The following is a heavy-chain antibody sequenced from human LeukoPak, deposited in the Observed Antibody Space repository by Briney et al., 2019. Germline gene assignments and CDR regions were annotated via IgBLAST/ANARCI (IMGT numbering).Heavy chain of an antibody. D-gene: IGHD5-18*01. V-gene: IGHV4-39*01. CDR3: AGVRGYSYGLLDY. CDR2: IYYSGGT. J-gene: IGHJ4*02. CDR1: GGSISSISYY. Sequence: PSETLSLTCTVSGGSISSISYYWAWIRQPPGKGLEWIGSIYYSGGTYYNPSLKSRVTISVDTSKNQFSLKLSSVTAADTAVYYCAGVRGYSYGLLDYWGQGTLVTVSS.